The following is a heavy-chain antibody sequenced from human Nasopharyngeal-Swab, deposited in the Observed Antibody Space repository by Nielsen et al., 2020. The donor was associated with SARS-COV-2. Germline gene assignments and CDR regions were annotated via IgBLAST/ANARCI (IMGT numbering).Heavy chain of an antibody. CDR3: ARVNSGSYWGYFDY. D-gene: IGHD1-26*01. CDR1: GFTFSSYA. V-gene: IGHV3-30*04. J-gene: IGHJ4*02. CDR2: ISYDGSNK. Sequence: GGSLRLSCAASGFTFSSYAMHWVRQAPGKGLEWVAVISYDGSNKYCADSVKGRFTISRDNSKNTLYLQMNSLRAEDTAVYYCARVNSGSYWGYFDYWGQGTLVTVSS.